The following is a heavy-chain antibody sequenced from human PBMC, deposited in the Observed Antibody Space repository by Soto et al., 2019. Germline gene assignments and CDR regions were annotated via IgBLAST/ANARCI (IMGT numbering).Heavy chain of an antibody. Sequence: QVQLVESGGGVVQPGRSLRLSCAASGFTFSSYGMHWVRQAPGKGLEWVAVIWYDGSNKYYADSVKGRFTISRDNSKNTLDLQMNSLRAEDTAVYYCARRGSSGWYVDYWGQGTLVTVSS. CDR1: GFTFSSYG. V-gene: IGHV3-33*01. D-gene: IGHD6-19*01. CDR2: IWYDGSNK. J-gene: IGHJ4*02. CDR3: ARRGSSGWYVDY.